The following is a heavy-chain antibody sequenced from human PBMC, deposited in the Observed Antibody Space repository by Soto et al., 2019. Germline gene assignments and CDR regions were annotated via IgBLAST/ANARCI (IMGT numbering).Heavy chain of an antibody. J-gene: IGHJ6*02. V-gene: IGHV4-59*01. CDR3: ARAQSRFGGYSYVDYYYGMDV. CDR1: GGSISSYY. Sequence: SETLSLTCTVSGGSISSYYWSWIRQPPGKGLEWIGYIYYSGSTNYNPSLKSRVTISVDTSKNQFSLKLSSVTAADTAVYYCARAQSRFGGYSYVDYYYGMDVWGQGTTVTVSS. CDR2: IYYSGST. D-gene: IGHD5-18*01.